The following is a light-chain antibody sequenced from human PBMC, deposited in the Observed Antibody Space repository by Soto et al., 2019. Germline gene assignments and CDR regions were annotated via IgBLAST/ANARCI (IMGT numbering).Light chain of an antibody. CDR2: GAS. CDR1: QSVSSSY. CDR3: HQYGSSPQA. J-gene: IGKJ3*01. V-gene: IGKV3-20*01. Sequence: EIVLTQSPGTLSLSPGERATLSCRASQSVSSSYLAWYQQKPGQAPRPLIYGASSRATGIPDRFSGSGSGTDFTLTISRLEPEDFAVYYCHQYGSSPQAFGPGTKVDIK.